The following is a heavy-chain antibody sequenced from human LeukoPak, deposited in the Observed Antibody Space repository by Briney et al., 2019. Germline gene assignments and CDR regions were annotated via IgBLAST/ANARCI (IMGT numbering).Heavy chain of an antibody. CDR1: GFTFSSYE. CDR2: ISSSGSTI. D-gene: IGHD3-10*02. V-gene: IGHV3-48*03. CDR3: AELGITMIGGV. Sequence: GGSLRLSCAASGFTFSSYEMNWVRQAPGEGLEWVSYISSSGSTIYYADSVKGRFTISRDNAKNSLYPQMNSLRAEDTAVYYCAELGITMIGGVWGKGTTVTISS. J-gene: IGHJ6*04.